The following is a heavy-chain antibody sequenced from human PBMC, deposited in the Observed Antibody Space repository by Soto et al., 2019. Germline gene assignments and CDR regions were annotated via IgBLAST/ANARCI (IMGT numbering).Heavy chain of an antibody. V-gene: IGHV1-69*13. Sequence: SVKVSCKASGGTFNNYAISWVRQAPGQGLEWMGGIIPMFGTLNYAQKFQGRVTIAADESTSTAYMELTSLRSEDTAVYYCARDLRRPIVVPAAIVSPYGMDVWGQGTTVTVSS. CDR1: GGTFNNYA. J-gene: IGHJ6*02. CDR3: ARDLRRPIVVPAAIVSPYGMDV. CDR2: IIPMFGTL. D-gene: IGHD2-2*01.